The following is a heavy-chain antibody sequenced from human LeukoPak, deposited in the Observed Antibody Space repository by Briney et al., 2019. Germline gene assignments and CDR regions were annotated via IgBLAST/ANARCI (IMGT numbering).Heavy chain of an antibody. CDR3: ARRCIAAAANWFDP. J-gene: IGHJ5*02. V-gene: IGHV3-21*01. D-gene: IGHD6-13*01. CDR1: GLTFSSYS. CDR2: ISSSSSYI. Sequence: GGSLRLSCAASGLTFSSYSMNWVRQAPGKGLEWVSSISSSSSYIYYADSVKGRFTISRDNAKNSLYLQMNSLRAEDTAVYYCARRCIAAAANWFDPWGQGTLVTVSS.